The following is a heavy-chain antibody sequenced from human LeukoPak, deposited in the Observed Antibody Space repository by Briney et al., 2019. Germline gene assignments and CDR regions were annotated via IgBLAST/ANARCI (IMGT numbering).Heavy chain of an antibody. CDR1: GGTFSSYA. D-gene: IGHD3-22*01. J-gene: IGHJ6*03. CDR2: ISAYNGNT. Sequence: GASVKVSCKASGGTFSSYAISWVRQAPGQGLEWMGWISAYNGNTNYAQKLQGRVTMTTDTSTSTAYMELRRLRSDDTAVYYCASQGYDSSGNSHYYMDVWGKGTTVTVSS. V-gene: IGHV1-18*01. CDR3: ASQGYDSSGNSHYYMDV.